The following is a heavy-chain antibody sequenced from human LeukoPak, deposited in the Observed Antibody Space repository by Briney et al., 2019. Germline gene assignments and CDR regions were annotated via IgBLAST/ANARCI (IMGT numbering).Heavy chain of an antibody. D-gene: IGHD3-3*01. J-gene: IGHJ4*02. V-gene: IGHV4-39*01. Sequence: SETLSLTCTVSGGSISSSSYYWGWIRQPPGKGLEWVGSIYYSGNTYYNPSLKSRVTISVDTSKNHFSLKLSSVTAADTAVYYCARHISFGVVSFDYWGQGTLVTVSS. CDR1: GGSISSSSYY. CDR3: ARHISFGVVSFDY. CDR2: IYYSGNT.